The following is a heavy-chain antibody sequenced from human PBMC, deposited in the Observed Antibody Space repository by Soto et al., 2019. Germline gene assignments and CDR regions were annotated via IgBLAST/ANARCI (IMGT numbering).Heavy chain of an antibody. D-gene: IGHD5-12*01. V-gene: IGHV1-18*01. Sequence: GASVKVSSEASRYAFMSCCMSWVRQSTGQGLEWMGWISAYNGNTNYAQKLQGRVTMTTDTSTSTAYMELRSLRSDDTAVYYCARIREYSGYDYLESDYWGQGTLVTVSS. J-gene: IGHJ4*02. CDR2: ISAYNGNT. CDR3: ARIREYSGYDYLESDY. CDR1: RYAFMSCC.